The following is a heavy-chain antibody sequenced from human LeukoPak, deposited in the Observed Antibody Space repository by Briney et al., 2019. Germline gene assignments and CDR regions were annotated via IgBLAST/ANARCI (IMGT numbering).Heavy chain of an antibody. Sequence: PSETLSLTCTVSGGSISSSSYYWGWIRQPPGKGLEWIGSIYYSGSTYYNPSRKSRVTISVDTSKNQFSLKLSSVTAADTAVYYCARQKEYYFDYWGQGTLVTVSS. CDR1: GGSISSSSYY. CDR2: IYYSGST. J-gene: IGHJ4*02. CDR3: ARQKEYYFDY. V-gene: IGHV4-39*07.